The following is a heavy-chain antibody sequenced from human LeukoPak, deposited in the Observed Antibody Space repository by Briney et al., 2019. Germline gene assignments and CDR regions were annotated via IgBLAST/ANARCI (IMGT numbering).Heavy chain of an antibody. J-gene: IGHJ4*02. D-gene: IGHD3-22*01. Sequence: GGSLRLSCAASGFTVSSNYMSWVRQAPGKGLEWVSVIYNGGSTYYADSVKGRFTISRDISKNTLYLQMNSLRAEDTAVYYCARESEYYDTSGYFLYYFDYWGQGTLVTVSS. V-gene: IGHV3-66*01. CDR3: ARESEYYDTSGYFLYYFDY. CDR1: GFTVSSNY. CDR2: IYNGGST.